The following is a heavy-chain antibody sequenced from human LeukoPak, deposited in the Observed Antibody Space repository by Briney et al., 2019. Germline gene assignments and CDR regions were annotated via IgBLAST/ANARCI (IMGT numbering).Heavy chain of an antibody. CDR3: AKSMVVREFRGNYFAP. J-gene: IGHJ5*02. CDR2: INPKSGGT. Sequence: ASVKVSCKASGYTFTGYFIHWVRQAPGQGLEWMGWINPKSGGTNYQQKFQDRVTMTRDTSITTAYMEMSRVRSDDTAVYYCAKSMVVREFRGNYFAPWGQGTLVTVSS. D-gene: IGHD2-21*01. V-gene: IGHV1-2*02. CDR1: GYTFTGYF.